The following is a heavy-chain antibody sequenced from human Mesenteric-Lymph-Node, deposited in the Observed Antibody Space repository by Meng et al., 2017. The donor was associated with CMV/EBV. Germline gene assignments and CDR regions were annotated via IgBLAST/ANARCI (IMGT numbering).Heavy chain of an antibody. Sequence: SQTLSLTCAVYGGSFSDYYWSWIRQPPGKGLEWIGYVFYSGNTNYNPSLKGRVTISVDTSKTQFSLNLNSVTDADTAVYYCARFPEEMGTSRRYFDIWGRGTLVTVSS. CDR1: GGSFSDYY. CDR3: ARFPEEMGTSRRYFDI. CDR2: VFYSGNT. J-gene: IGHJ2*01. V-gene: IGHV4-59*01. D-gene: IGHD5-24*01.